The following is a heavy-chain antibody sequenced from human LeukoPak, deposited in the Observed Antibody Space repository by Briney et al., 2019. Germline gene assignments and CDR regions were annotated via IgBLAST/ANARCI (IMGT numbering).Heavy chain of an antibody. CDR1: LGSFSGYY. Sequence: PSETLSLTRTLPLGSFSGYYWSWLRQPPGKGLEWIGRIYTSGSTNYNPSLKSRVTMSVDTSKNQFSLKLSSVTAADTAVYYCARGGGGYSYGDYFDYWGQGTLVTVSS. D-gene: IGHD5-18*01. V-gene: IGHV4-4*07. J-gene: IGHJ4*02. CDR3: ARGGGGYSYGDYFDY. CDR2: IYTSGST.